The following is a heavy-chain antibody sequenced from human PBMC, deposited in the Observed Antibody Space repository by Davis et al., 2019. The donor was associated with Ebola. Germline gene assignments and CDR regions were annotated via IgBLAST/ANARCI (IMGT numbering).Heavy chain of an antibody. D-gene: IGHD2-8*01. Sequence: AASVKVSCKASGYTFTGYDINWVRQATGQGLEWMGWMNPNSGNTGYAQKFQGRVTMTRNTSISTAYMELSSLRSEDTAVYYCARVSPLMVYAMTSSPQYYYYDMDVWGKGTTVTVSS. CDR1: GYTFTGYD. J-gene: IGHJ6*04. V-gene: IGHV1-8*01. CDR3: ARVSPLMVYAMTSSPQYYYYDMDV. CDR2: MNPNSGNT.